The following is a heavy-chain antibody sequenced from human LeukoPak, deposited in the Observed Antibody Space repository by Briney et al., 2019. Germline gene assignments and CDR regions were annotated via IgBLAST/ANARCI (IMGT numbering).Heavy chain of an antibody. J-gene: IGHJ2*01. V-gene: IGHV3-33*06. CDR3: VKGFNWYFDL. CDR2: IWYDGSIK. Sequence: GGSLGLSCAASGFFFSDYGVHWVRQAPGKGLEWVAVIWYDGSIKYYADSVKGRFTISRDNSRNTVYLQMNSLRAEDTAVYYCVKGFNWYFDLWGRGTLVTVSS. CDR1: GFFFSDYG.